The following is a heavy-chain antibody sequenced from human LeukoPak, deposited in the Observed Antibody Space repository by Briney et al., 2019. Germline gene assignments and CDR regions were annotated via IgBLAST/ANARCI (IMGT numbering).Heavy chain of an antibody. CDR1: GGTFSSYA. CDR3: ARVGCNSTSSYDY. V-gene: IGHV1-69*04. Sequence: ASVKVSCKASGGTFSSYAISWVRQAPGQGLEGMGRIIPILGIANYAQKFQGRVTITADKSTSTAYMELSSLRSEDTAVYYCARVGCNSTSSYDYWGQGTLVTVSS. CDR2: IIPILGIA. J-gene: IGHJ4*02. D-gene: IGHD2-2*01.